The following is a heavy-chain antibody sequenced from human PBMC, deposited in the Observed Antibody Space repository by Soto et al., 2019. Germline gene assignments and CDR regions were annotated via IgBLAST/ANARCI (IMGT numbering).Heavy chain of an antibody. D-gene: IGHD2-2*02. V-gene: IGHV5-51*01. J-gene: IGHJ6*02. Sequence: GESLKISCKGSGYSFTIYCIGWVLQMPGKGLEWMGIIYPGDSDTRYSPSFQGQVTISADKSISTAYLQWSSLKASDTAMYYCARLSGCSSTSCYTHMDVWGQGTTVTVSS. CDR1: GYSFTIYC. CDR3: ARLSGCSSTSCYTHMDV. CDR2: IYPGDSDT.